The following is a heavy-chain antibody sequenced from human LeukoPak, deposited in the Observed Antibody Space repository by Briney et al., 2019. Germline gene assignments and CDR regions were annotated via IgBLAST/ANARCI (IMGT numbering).Heavy chain of an antibody. D-gene: IGHD3-3*01. J-gene: IGHJ4*02. V-gene: IGHV4-61*02. CDR3: ARAGYGFFECPVHYYFDY. CDR2: IYTSGST. CDR1: GGSISSGSYY. Sequence: NASQTLSLTCTVSGGSISSGSYYWGWIRQPAGKGLEWIGRIYTSGSTNYNPSLKSRFTISVDTAKNQFSLKLSSVTAAEPAVDYCARAGYGFFECPVHYYFDYWGQGTLVTVSS.